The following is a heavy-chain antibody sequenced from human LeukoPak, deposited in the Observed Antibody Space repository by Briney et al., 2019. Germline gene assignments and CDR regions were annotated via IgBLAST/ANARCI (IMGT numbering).Heavy chain of an antibody. D-gene: IGHD3-16*01. Sequence: GSSVKVSCKASGGAFSSYAISWVRRAPGQGLEWMGGIIPIFGTANYAQKFQGRVTITADESTSTAYMELSSLRSDDTAVYYCARNTGTTFGFSDYWGQGTLVTVSS. V-gene: IGHV1-69*01. CDR3: ARNTGTTFGFSDY. J-gene: IGHJ4*02. CDR2: IIPIFGTA. CDR1: GGAFSSYA.